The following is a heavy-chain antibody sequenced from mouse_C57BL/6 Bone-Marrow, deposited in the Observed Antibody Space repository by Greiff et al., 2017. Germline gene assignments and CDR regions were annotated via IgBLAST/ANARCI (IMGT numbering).Heavy chain of an antibody. CDR1: GYTFTDHT. Sequence: QVQLQQSDAELVKPGASVKISCKASGYTFTDHTIHWMKQSPEQGLEWIGDIYPRDGSTKYNEKFKGKATLTADKSSSTAYMQLSRLTSEDSAVYFGARCRYSEAWFAYWGQGTLVTVSA. D-gene: IGHD1-1*01. CDR2: IYPRDGST. J-gene: IGHJ3*01. CDR3: ARCRYSEAWFAY. V-gene: IGHV1-78*01.